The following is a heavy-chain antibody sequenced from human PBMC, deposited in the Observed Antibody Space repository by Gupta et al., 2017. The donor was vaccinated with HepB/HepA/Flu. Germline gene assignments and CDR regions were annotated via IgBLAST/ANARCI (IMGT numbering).Heavy chain of an antibody. CDR1: GGSFSGYY. V-gene: IGHV4-34*01. CDR3: ARSSGGRVFDY. Sequence: QVQLQQWGAGLLKPSETLSLTCAVYGGSFSGYYWSWIRQPPGKGLEWIGEINHSGSTNYNPSLKSRVTISVDTSKNQFSLKLSSVTAADTAVYYCARSSGGRVFDYWGQGTLVTVSS. J-gene: IGHJ4*02. D-gene: IGHD3-10*01. CDR2: INHSGST.